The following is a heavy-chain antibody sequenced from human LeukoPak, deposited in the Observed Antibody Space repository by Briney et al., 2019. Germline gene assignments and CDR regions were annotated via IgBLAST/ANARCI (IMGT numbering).Heavy chain of an antibody. V-gene: IGHV2-5*02. CDR1: GFSLSTRGLG. CDR3: AHYGDYRFMYYFDF. CDR2: LYWDDNY. Sequence: SGPTLVNPTQTLTVTCSLSGFSLSTRGLGGGWIRQPPGEAPEWLALLYWDDNYLYSPSLRRRLTITKDTSKNQVVFTMTNMDPVDTATYYCAHYGDYRFMYYFDFWGQGTLVTVSS. J-gene: IGHJ4*02. D-gene: IGHD4-17*01.